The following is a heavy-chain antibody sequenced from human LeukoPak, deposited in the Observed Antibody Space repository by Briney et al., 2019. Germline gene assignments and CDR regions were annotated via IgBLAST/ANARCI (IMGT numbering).Heavy chain of an antibody. V-gene: IGHV3-20*04. J-gene: IGHJ4*02. D-gene: IGHD5-24*01. CDR3: ARDRFPRGDGYNFDVTLEY. CDR2: INWNGGGT. CDR1: GFTYNDYG. Sequence: GGSLRLXCAASGFTYNDYGMSWVRRAPGKGLEWVSGINWNGGGTGYADSVKGRFTISRDNAKNSLSLQMSSLRAEDTALYYCARDRFPRGDGYNFDVTLEYWGQGTLVTVSS.